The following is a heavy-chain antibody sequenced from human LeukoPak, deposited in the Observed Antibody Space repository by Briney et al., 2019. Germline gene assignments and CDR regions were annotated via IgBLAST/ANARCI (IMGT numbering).Heavy chain of an antibody. Sequence: PSETLSLTCTVSGYSIGSGYFWAWIRQPPGKGLEWIGAFYHSGNTYYNPSLKNRVTVSVDTSKNQFSLKLSSVTAADTAVYYCARTPHSSNSYFDYWGQGILVTVSS. V-gene: IGHV4-38-2*02. J-gene: IGHJ4*02. CDR1: GYSIGSGYF. D-gene: IGHD2/OR15-2a*01. CDR2: FYHSGNT. CDR3: ARTPHSSNSYFDY.